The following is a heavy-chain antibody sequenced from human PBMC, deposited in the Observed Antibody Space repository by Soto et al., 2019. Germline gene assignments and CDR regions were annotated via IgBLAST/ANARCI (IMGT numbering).Heavy chain of an antibody. V-gene: IGHV3-74*01. J-gene: IGHJ4*02. CDR3: ARVAYGYNYALDF. Sequence: PGGSLRLSCAASGFTFSSSWMHWVRQAPGKGLVWVSRINSDGSTTSHADSVRGRFTISRDNAKNTLFLQMNSLRAEDTAVYYCARVAYGYNYALDFWGQGTLVTVSS. CDR1: GFTFSSSW. CDR2: INSDGSTT. D-gene: IGHD1-1*01.